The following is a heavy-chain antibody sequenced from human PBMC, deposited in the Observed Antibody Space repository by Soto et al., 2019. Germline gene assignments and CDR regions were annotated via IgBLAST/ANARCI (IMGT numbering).Heavy chain of an antibody. Sequence: ASVKVSCKASGYTLTSYGISWVRQAPGQGLEWMGWISAYNGNTNYAQKLQGRVTMTTDTSTSTAYMELRSLRSDDTAVYYCARDYPGICIAAAGMDWFDPWGQGTLVTVSS. D-gene: IGHD6-13*01. V-gene: IGHV1-18*01. CDR1: GYTLTSYG. J-gene: IGHJ5*02. CDR3: ARDYPGICIAAAGMDWFDP. CDR2: ISAYNGNT.